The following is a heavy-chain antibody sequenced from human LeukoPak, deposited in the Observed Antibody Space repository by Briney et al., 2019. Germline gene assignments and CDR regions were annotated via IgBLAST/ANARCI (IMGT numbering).Heavy chain of an antibody. CDR1: GFTFSHVW. V-gene: IGHV3-15*01. CDR3: TTERDNFFQY. J-gene: IGHJ4*02. CDR2: IKSKTDGGTT. D-gene: IGHD2-15*01. Sequence: PGGSLRLSCAASGFTFSHVWMSWVRQAPGKGLEWVGRIKSKTDGGTTDYAAPGKGRFTISRDDSKNLLYLQMNSRQTEDTALYYCTTERDNFFQYWGQGTLVTVSS.